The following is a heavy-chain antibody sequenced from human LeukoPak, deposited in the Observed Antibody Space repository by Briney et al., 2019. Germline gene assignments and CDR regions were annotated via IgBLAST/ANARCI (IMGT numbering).Heavy chain of an antibody. V-gene: IGHV3-30-3*01. CDR3: ARGDFRGERDY. CDR1: GFIFDDYA. CDR2: ISYDGSNK. Sequence: PGGSLRLSCAASGFIFDDYAMHWVRQAPGKGLEWVAVISYDGSNKYYADSVKGRFTISRDNSKNTLYLQMNSLRAEDTAVYYCARGDFRGERDYWGQGTLVTVSS. J-gene: IGHJ4*02. D-gene: IGHD3-10*01.